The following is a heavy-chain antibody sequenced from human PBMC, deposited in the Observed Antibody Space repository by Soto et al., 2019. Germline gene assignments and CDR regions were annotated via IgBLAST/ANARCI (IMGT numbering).Heavy chain of an antibody. D-gene: IGHD6-6*01. J-gene: IGHJ5*02. CDR1: GDSVSSKTAA. CDR3: LIVSFVHSVHWFDP. CDR2: TYFRSKWYN. Sequence: SQTLSLTCAISGDSVSSKTAAWNWIRQSPSRGLEWLGRTYFRSKWYNDYAISVKSRITINPDTYKNQISLLLTSVTPQDTALYYCLIVSFVHSVHWFDPPGQGTLVLVSS. V-gene: IGHV6-1*01.